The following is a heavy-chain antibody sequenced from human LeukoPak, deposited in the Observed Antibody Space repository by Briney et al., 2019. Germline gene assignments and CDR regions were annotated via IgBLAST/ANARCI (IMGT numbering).Heavy chain of an antibody. D-gene: IGHD3-22*01. V-gene: IGHV1-24*01. CDR3: ATVGPAYYYDSSGSPY. Sequence: EASVKVSCKASGYTFTSYDFSWVRQAPGKGLEWMGGFDPEDGETIYAQKFQGRVTMTEDTSTDTAYMELSSLRSEDTAVYYCATVGPAYYYDSSGSPYWGQGTLVTVSS. J-gene: IGHJ4*02. CDR2: FDPEDGET. CDR1: GYTFTSY.